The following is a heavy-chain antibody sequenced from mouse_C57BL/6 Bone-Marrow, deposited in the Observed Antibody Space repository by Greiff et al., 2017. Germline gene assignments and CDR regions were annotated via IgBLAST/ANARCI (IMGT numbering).Heavy chain of an antibody. CDR1: GYTFTSYW. CDR3: ARQLRRTPYYAMDY. V-gene: IGHV1-72*01. Sequence: QVQLQQPGAELVKPGASVKLSCKASGYTFTSYWMHWVKQRPGRGLEWIGRIDPNSGGTKYNEKFKSKATLTVDKPSSTAYMLLSSLTSEDSAVXYCARQLRRTPYYAMDYWGQGTSVTVSS. CDR2: IDPNSGGT. D-gene: IGHD3-2*02. J-gene: IGHJ4*01.